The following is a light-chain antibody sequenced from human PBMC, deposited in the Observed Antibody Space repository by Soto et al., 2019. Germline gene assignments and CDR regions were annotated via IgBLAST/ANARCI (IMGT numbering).Light chain of an antibody. J-gene: IGKJ5*01. CDR1: QNITNN. V-gene: IGKV1-33*01. Sequence: DIQMTHGPSSLSASIVGGVTTTFRASQNITNNLSWYQQKPGKAPNLLIYHASKLAKGVTPRFSGSGSGTDFSFIITSLQREDLAKYYCQQYYGLPPITVGQGTQLEIK. CDR3: QQYYGLPPIT. CDR2: HAS.